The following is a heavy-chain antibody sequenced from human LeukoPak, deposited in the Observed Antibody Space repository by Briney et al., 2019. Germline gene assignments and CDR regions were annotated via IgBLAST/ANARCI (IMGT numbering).Heavy chain of an antibody. Sequence: GGSLRLSCAASGFTFDDYGMSWVRQAPGKGLEWVSGINWNGGSTGYADSVKGRFTISRDNAKNSLYLQMNSLRAEHTALYYCARSGMELELLGAFDIWGRGTMVTVSS. V-gene: IGHV3-20*04. J-gene: IGHJ3*02. D-gene: IGHD1-7*01. CDR1: GFTFDDYG. CDR2: INWNGGST. CDR3: ARSGMELELLGAFDI.